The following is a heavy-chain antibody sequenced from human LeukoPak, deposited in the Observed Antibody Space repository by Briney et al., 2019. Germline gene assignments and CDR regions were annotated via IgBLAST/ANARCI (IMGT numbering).Heavy chain of an antibody. CDR1: GFTFSSYG. D-gene: IGHD5-18*01. J-gene: IGHJ6*02. Sequence: GGSLRLSCAASGFTFSSYGMHWVRQAPGKGLEWVAVISYDGSNKYYADSVKGRFTISRDNSKNTLYLQMNSLRAEDTAVYYCAKDLEDTSYTCYYYGMDVWGQGTTVTVSS. CDR2: ISYDGSNK. CDR3: AKDLEDTSYTCYYYGMDV. V-gene: IGHV3-30*18.